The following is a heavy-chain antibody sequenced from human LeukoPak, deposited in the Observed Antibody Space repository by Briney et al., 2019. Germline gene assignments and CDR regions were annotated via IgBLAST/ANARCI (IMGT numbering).Heavy chain of an antibody. D-gene: IGHD3-3*01. CDR1: GGSINSSNYY. CDR3: ARHLAAWSGYFMDV. CDR2: LYYSEST. Sequence: SETLSLTCTVSGGSINSSNYYWGWIRQPPGKGLERIGSLYYSESTYYNPSLKSRVTLSVDTSKNQFSLKLSSVTAADTAVYYCARHLAAWSGYFMDVWGKGTTVTVSS. V-gene: IGHV4-39*01. J-gene: IGHJ6*04.